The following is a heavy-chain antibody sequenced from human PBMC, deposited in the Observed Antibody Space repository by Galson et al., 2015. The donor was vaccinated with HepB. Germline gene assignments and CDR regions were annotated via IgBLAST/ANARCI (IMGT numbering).Heavy chain of an antibody. CDR1: GGSISSYY. V-gene: IGHV4-59*01. CDR3: ARDRQYYYDSSDYPRSYQYGMDV. CDR2: IYYTGST. J-gene: IGHJ6*02. Sequence: SETLSLTCTVSGGSISSYYWSWVRQPPGKGLEWIGYIYYTGSTNYNPSLKSRVTISVDTSKNQFSLKLSSVTAADTAVYYCARDRQYYYDSSDYPRSYQYGMDVWGQGTTVIVSS. D-gene: IGHD3-22*01.